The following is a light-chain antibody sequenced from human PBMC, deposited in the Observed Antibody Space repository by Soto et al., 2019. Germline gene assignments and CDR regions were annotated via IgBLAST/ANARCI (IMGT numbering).Light chain of an antibody. CDR3: SSYTSSSTPYV. CDR2: DVS. CDR1: SSDFGGYNY. V-gene: IGLV2-14*01. Sequence: QSVLTQPASVSGSPGQSITISCTGTSSDFGGYNYVSWYQQHPGKAPKLMIYDVSNRPSGVSNRFSGSKSGNTASLTTSGLQAEGEADYYCSSYTSSSTPYVFGTGTKVTVL. J-gene: IGLJ1*01.